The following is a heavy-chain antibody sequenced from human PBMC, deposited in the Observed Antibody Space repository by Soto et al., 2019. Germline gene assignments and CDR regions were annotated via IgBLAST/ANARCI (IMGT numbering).Heavy chain of an antibody. Sequence: GGSLRLSCAAAGFTFSSYGTQWVRQAPGKGLEWVAVIWYDGSNKYYADSVKGRFTISTDNSKNTLYLQMNSLRAEDTAVYYCARMGSMGYCSGGSCYPSGAFEIWGQGTMVTVSS. D-gene: IGHD2-15*01. V-gene: IGHV3-33*01. J-gene: IGHJ3*02. CDR3: ARMGSMGYCSGGSCYPSGAFEI. CDR2: IWYDGSNK. CDR1: GFTFSSYG.